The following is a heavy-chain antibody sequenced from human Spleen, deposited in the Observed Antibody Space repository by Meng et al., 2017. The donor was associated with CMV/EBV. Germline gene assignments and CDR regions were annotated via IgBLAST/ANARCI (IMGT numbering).Heavy chain of an antibody. CDR3: AKDGTYGSGSPDAFDI. Sequence: GESLKISCAASKFIFSSYTMTWVRQAPGKGLEWVSAITGSGGSTYYADSVKGRFTISRDNSKNTLYLQMTSLRAEDTAVYYCAKDGTYGSGSPDAFDIWGQGTMVTVSS. V-gene: IGHV3-23*01. CDR1: KFIFSSYT. D-gene: IGHD3-10*01. J-gene: IGHJ3*02. CDR2: ITGSGGST.